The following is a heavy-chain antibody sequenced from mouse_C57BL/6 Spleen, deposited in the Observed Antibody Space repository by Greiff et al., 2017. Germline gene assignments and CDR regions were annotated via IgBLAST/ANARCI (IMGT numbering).Heavy chain of an antibody. Sequence: EVMLVESGGDLVKPGGSLKLSCAASGFTFSSYGMSWVRQTPDKRLEWVATISSGGSYTYYPDSVKGRFTISRDNAKNTLYLQMSSLKSEDTAMYYCARHQYDYDGAWFAYWGQGTLVTVSA. J-gene: IGHJ3*01. V-gene: IGHV5-6*01. CDR2: ISSGGSYT. CDR1: GFTFSSYG. D-gene: IGHD2-4*01. CDR3: ARHQYDYDGAWFAY.